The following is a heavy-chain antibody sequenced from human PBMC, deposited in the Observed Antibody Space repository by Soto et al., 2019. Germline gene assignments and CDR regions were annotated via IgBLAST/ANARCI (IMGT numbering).Heavy chain of an antibody. Sequence: QVQLQESGPGLVKPSQTLSLTCTVSGGTISSGGYYWSWIRQHPGKGLEWIGYIYYSGSTYYNPSLKSRVTISVDTSKNQFSLQPSSVTAVDTAVYYCARVSSDMVRGVIYDYWGQGTLVTVSS. CDR2: IYYSGST. CDR1: GGTISSGGYY. V-gene: IGHV4-31*03. J-gene: IGHJ4*02. CDR3: ARVSSDMVRGVIYDY. D-gene: IGHD3-10*01.